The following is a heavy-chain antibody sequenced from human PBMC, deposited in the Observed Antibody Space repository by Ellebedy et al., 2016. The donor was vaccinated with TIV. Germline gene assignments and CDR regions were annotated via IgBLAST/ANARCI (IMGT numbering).Heavy chain of an antibody. CDR2: ISGSGGST. J-gene: IGHJ6*02. D-gene: IGHD6-19*01. CDR1: GFTFSSYA. CDR3: AKEYSSGWYWLDG. V-gene: IGHV3-23*01. Sequence: GESLKISXAASGFTFSSYAMSWVRQAPGKGLEWVSAISGSGGSTYYADSVKGRFTISRDNSKNTLYLQMNSLRAEDTAVYYCAKEYSSGWYWLDGWGQGTTVTVSS.